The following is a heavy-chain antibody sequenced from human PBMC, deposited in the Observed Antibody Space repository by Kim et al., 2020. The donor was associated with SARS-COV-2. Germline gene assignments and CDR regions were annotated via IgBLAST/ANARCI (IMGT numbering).Heavy chain of an antibody. CDR3: AKLVLGSCSSTSCLDV. V-gene: IGHV3-9*01. Sequence: GGSLRLSCAASGFTFDDYAMHWVRQAPGKGLEWVSGISWNSGSIGYADSVKGRFTISRDNAKNSLYLQMNSLRAEDTALYYCAKLVLGSCSSTSCLDVWG. CDR2: ISWNSGSI. CDR1: GFTFDDYA. D-gene: IGHD2-2*01. J-gene: IGHJ6*01.